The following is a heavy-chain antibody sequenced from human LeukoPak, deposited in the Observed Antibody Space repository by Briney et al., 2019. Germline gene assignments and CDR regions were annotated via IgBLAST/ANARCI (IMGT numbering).Heavy chain of an antibody. V-gene: IGHV4-34*01. CDR3: ARGAIWGSSAPGARARRKSNWFDP. Sequence: SETLSLTCAVYGGSLSVYYWSWICERPRKGVGWGWEINDSVRATYNPSLKSRYTISVATSKNQFHLKLRFVTAADTAMYYCARGAIWGSSAPGARARRKSNWFDPWGQGTLVTVSS. CDR1: GGSLSVYY. J-gene: IGHJ5*02. CDR2: INDSVRA. D-gene: IGHD6-6*01.